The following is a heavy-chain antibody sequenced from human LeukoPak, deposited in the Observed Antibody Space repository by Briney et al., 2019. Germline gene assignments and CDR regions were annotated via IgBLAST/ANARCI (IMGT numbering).Heavy chain of an antibody. D-gene: IGHD3-22*01. CDR3: ARLKFYDSTGYSPSYYMDV. CDR2: IYRSGIT. Sequence: SETLSLTCTVSGGSIISYYWSWIRQSAGTGLEWIGRIYRSGITDYNPSLKSRVTMSLDTSRKQYSLRLTSVTAADTAVYYCARLKFYDSTGYSPSYYMDVWGKGTTVSV. V-gene: IGHV4-4*07. CDR1: GGSIISYY. J-gene: IGHJ6*03.